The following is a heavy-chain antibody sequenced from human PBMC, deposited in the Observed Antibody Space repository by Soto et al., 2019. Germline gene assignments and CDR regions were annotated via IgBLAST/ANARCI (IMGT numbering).Heavy chain of an antibody. D-gene: IGHD6-19*01. CDR3: ARDLGPHSSGGVAWDY. Sequence: PAGSLRLSCAASGFTFSSYSMNWVRQAPGKGLGWVSSISSSSSCIYYADSVKGRFTISRDNAKNSLYLQMNSLRAEDTAVYYCARDLGPHSSGGVAWDYWGQGTLVTVSS. J-gene: IGHJ4*02. CDR2: ISSSSSCI. V-gene: IGHV3-21*01. CDR1: GFTFSSYS.